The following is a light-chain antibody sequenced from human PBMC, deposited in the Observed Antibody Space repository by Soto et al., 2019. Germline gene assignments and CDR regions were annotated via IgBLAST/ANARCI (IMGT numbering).Light chain of an antibody. Sequence: DIQMTQSPSYLSASVGDRVTITCRASQSISNYLHWYQQKPGKAPKLLISAASSLQSGVPSRFSGTGSGTDFSLTISSLQPDDFATYYCQESFTTPGTFGQGTKVEIK. J-gene: IGKJ1*01. CDR1: QSISNY. V-gene: IGKV1-39*01. CDR2: AAS. CDR3: QESFTTPGT.